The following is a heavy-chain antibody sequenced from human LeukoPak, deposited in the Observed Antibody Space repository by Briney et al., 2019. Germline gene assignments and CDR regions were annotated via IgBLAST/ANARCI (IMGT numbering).Heavy chain of an antibody. CDR2: ISYSGGT. CDR3: ARFHYGDYSFDY. J-gene: IGHJ4*02. V-gene: IGHV4-59*08. CDR1: GGYMSGYY. D-gene: IGHD4-17*01. Sequence: PSETLSLTCSVSGGYMSGYYWSWIRQPPGKGLEWIEYISYSGGTNYNPSLKSRVTISGDTSKKQFSQNLSSVTAADTAVYYCARFHYGDYSFDYWGQGTLVTVSS.